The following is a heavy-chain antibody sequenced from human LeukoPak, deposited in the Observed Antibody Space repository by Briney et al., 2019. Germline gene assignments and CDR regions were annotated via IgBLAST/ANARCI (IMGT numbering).Heavy chain of an antibody. CDR2: ISAYNGNT. Sequence: ASVKVSCKASGYTFTSYGISWVRQAPGQGLEWMGWISAYNGNTSYVEKLQGRVTMTGDTSTSTAYMELRSLRSDDTAVYYCARDAMRSGGSSPYYNYGMDVWGQGTTVTVSS. D-gene: IGHD2-15*01. V-gene: IGHV1-18*01. J-gene: IGHJ6*02. CDR1: GYTFTSYG. CDR3: ARDAMRSGGSSPYYNYGMDV.